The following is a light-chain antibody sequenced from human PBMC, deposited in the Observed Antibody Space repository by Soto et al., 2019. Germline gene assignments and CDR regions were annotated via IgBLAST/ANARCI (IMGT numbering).Light chain of an antibody. Sequence: EIVLTQSPGTLSLSPGERATLSCRASQSVSNNYLAWYQQKPGQAPRLLIYAASSRATGIPDRFSGSGSGTDFTLTIRSLEPEDFAVYYCQQCGNRPLPFGQGTRMEIK. CDR3: QQCGNRPLP. V-gene: IGKV3-20*01. J-gene: IGKJ5*01. CDR2: AAS. CDR1: QSVSNNY.